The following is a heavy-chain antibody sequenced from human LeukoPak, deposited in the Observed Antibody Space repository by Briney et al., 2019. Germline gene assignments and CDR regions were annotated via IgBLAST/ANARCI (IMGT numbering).Heavy chain of an antibody. D-gene: IGHD3-10*01. CDR1: GGSISSSIYF. CDR3: ARQRGAGNWYFDL. J-gene: IGHJ2*01. CDR2: IYYSGNT. Sequence: SETLSLTCTISGGSISSSIYFWGWIRQPPGKGLEWIGTIYYSGNTYYNPSLKSRVTMSVDTSKNQFSLRLSSVTAADTSVYYCARQRGAGNWYFDLWGRGTLVTVSS. V-gene: IGHV4-39*01.